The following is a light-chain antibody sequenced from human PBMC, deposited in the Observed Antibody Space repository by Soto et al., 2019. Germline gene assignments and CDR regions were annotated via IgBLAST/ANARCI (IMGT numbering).Light chain of an antibody. CDR3: AAWDDSLNGLV. CDR1: SSNIGSNA. J-gene: IGLJ3*02. V-gene: IGLV1-44*01. CDR2: SHN. Sequence: QAVVTQPPSASGTPGQRVTISCSGSSSNIGSNAVNWYRQLPGTAPKLLLYSHNQRPSGIPDRFSGSKSGTSASLAISGLQSDDEADYYCAAWDDSLNGLVFGGGTKLTVL.